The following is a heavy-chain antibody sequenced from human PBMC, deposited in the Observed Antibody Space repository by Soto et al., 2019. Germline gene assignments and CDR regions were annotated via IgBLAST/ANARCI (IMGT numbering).Heavy chain of an antibody. Sequence: ASVKVSCKASGYTFTSYGISWVRQAPGEGLEWMGWISAYNGNTNCAQKLQGRVTMTTDTSTSTAYMELRSLRSDDTAVYYCARDAPLSFTIFGVEDYIDVWGKGTTVTVSS. CDR3: ARDAPLSFTIFGVEDYIDV. J-gene: IGHJ6*03. CDR1: GYTFTSYG. CDR2: ISAYNGNT. D-gene: IGHD3-3*01. V-gene: IGHV1-18*01.